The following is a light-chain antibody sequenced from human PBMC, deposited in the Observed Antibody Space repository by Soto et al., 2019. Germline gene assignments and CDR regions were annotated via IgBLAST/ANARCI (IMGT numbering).Light chain of an antibody. V-gene: IGLV2-23*01. CDR2: EGS. CDR3: CSYAGDNTLL. CDR1: SSDVGSYNF. Sequence: QSVLTQPASVSGSPGQSITISCTGTSSDVGSYNFVSWYQQHPGKAPKVMIYEGSKRPSGVSNRFSGSKSGNTASLTISGLQAEDEADYYCCSYAGDNTLLFGGGTKLTVL. J-gene: IGLJ2*01.